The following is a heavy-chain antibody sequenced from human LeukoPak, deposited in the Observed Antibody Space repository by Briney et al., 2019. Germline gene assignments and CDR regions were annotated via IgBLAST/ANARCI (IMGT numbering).Heavy chain of an antibody. CDR2: INPNSGGT. V-gene: IGHV1-2*02. D-gene: IGHD3-10*01. Sequence: ASVKVSCKASGYTFTGYYMHWVRQAPGQGLEWMGWINPNSGGTNYAQKFQGRVTMTRDTFISTAYMELSRLRSDDTAVYYCAREEVGSGSYPYWFDPWGQGTLVTVSS. CDR1: GYTFTGYY. CDR3: AREEVGSGSYPYWFDP. J-gene: IGHJ5*02.